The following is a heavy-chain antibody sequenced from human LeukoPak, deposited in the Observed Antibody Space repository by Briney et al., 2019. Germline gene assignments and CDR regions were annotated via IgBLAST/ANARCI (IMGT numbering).Heavy chain of an antibody. CDR1: GYTFTSXX. V-gene: IGHV7-4-1*02. CDR3: ARIAYDSSSAFGYDAFDI. Sequence: SGYTFTSXXXXXVXXXXGQXXXXXXXXXXNTGNPTYAQGFTGRFVFSLDTSVSTAYLQISSLKAEDTAVYYCARIAYDSSSAFGYDAFDIWGQGTMVTVSS. D-gene: IGHD3-22*01. CDR2: XXXNTGNP. J-gene: IGHJ3*02.